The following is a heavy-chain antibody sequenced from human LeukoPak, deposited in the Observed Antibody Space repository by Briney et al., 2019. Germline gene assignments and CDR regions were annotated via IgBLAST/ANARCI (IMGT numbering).Heavy chain of an antibody. CDR2: ISGSGGST. J-gene: IGHJ5*02. D-gene: IGHD3-10*01. Sequence: GSLRLSCAASGFTFSSYAMSWVRQAPGKGLEWVSAISGSGGSTYYADSVKGRFTISRDNSKNTLYLQMNSLRAEDTAVYYCAKDHYGSGSYYDFPPLVNWFDPWGQGTLVTVSS. CDR3: AKDHYGSGSYYDFPPLVNWFDP. V-gene: IGHV3-23*01. CDR1: GFTFSSYA.